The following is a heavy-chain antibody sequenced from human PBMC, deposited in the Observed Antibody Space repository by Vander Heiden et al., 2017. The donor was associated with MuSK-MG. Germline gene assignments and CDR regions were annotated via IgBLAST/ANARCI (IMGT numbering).Heavy chain of an antibody. D-gene: IGHD2-15*01. Sequence: QVQLQESSPGLVKPSETLSLTCGVSGYSISSGYFWVWIRQPPGKGLEWIGHLYPTGTTRYNPSLKSRVDISGDTSKNQFSLKLTSVTAADTAVYYCARLHSGSSVFDYWGQGTLVTVSS. J-gene: IGHJ4*02. CDR2: LYPTGTT. CDR3: ARLHSGSSVFDY. CDR1: GYSISSGYF. V-gene: IGHV4-38-2*01.